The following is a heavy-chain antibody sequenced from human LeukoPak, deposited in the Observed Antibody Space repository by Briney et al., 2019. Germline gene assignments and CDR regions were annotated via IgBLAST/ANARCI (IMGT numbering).Heavy chain of an antibody. D-gene: IGHD1-26*01. CDR3: AKTLVGATAYFDS. CDR1: GFTFSSYA. J-gene: IGHJ4*02. V-gene: IGHV3-23*01. Sequence: GGSLRLSCAASGFTFSSYAMSWVRQAPGRGLEWVSSISGSGGSTYYADSVKGRFIISRDNSKNTVNLQMNSLRAEDTALYYCAKTLVGATAYFDSWGQGTLVTVSS. CDR2: ISGSGGST.